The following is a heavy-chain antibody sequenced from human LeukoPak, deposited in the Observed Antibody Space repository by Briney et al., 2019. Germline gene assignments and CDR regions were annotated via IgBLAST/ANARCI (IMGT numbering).Heavy chain of an antibody. Sequence: GGSLRLSCAASGFTFSSYAMHWVRQAPGKGLEWVAVIWYDGSNKYYADSVKGRFTISRDNSKNTLYLQMNSLRAEDTAVYYCARDRFVVVPAAMRGAGMDVWGQGTTVTVSS. CDR3: ARDRFVVVPAAMRGAGMDV. D-gene: IGHD2-2*01. CDR1: GFTFSSYA. CDR2: IWYDGSNK. J-gene: IGHJ6*02. V-gene: IGHV3-33*08.